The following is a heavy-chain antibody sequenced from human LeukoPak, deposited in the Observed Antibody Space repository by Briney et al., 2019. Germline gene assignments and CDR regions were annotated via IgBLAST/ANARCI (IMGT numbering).Heavy chain of an antibody. CDR1: GGSLSGYY. V-gene: IGHV4-34*01. J-gene: IGHJ5*02. Sequence: SETLSLTCAVYGGSLSGYYWSWIRQPPGKGLEWIGEINHSGSTNYNPSLKSRVTISVDTSKDQFSLKLSSVIAADTAVYYCARGNIVVVPAAPANLFDPWGQGTLVTVSS. CDR3: ARGNIVVVPAAPANLFDP. CDR2: INHSGST. D-gene: IGHD2-2*01.